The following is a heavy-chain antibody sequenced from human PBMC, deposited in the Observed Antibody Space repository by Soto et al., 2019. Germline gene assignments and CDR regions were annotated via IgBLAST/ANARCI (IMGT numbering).Heavy chain of an antibody. Sequence: LRLSCADSGFTFSSFALSWVRQAPGKGLEWVSAISGSGDGTDYADSVKGRFTISRDNSKNTLYLQMNSLRAEDTAVYYCAGPGYSSQDYWGQGALVTVSS. CDR2: ISGSGDGT. J-gene: IGHJ4*02. CDR3: AGPGYSSQDY. V-gene: IGHV3-23*01. D-gene: IGHD5-18*01. CDR1: GFTFSSFA.